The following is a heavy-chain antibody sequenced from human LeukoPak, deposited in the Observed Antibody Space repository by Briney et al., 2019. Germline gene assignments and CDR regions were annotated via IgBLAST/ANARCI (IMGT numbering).Heavy chain of an antibody. Sequence: PSQTLSLXCTVSGGSISSGSYYWSWIRQPAGKGLEWIGRIYTSGITNYNPSLKSRVTISVDTSKNQFSLKLSSVTAADTAVYYCARGPGYSYTFDYWGQGTLVTVSS. J-gene: IGHJ4*02. V-gene: IGHV4-61*02. D-gene: IGHD5-18*01. CDR1: GGSISSGSYY. CDR2: IYTSGIT. CDR3: ARGPGYSYTFDY.